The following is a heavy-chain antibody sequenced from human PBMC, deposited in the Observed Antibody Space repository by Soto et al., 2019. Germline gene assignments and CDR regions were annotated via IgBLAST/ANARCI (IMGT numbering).Heavy chain of an antibody. D-gene: IGHD2-21*02. CDR3: ARGPPAYCGGDCYFWWFDP. J-gene: IGHJ5*02. Sequence: PSETLSLTCTVSGGSISSYYWSWIRQPPGKGLEWIGYIYYIGSTNYNPSLKSRVTISVDTSKNQFSLKLSSVTAADTAVYYCARGPPAYCGGDCYFWWFDPWGQGTLVTVSS. V-gene: IGHV4-59*01. CDR1: GGSISSYY. CDR2: IYYIGST.